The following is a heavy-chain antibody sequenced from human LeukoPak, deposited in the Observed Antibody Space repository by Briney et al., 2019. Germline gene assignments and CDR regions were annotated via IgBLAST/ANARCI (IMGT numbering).Heavy chain of an antibody. CDR1: AGTFSSYA. CDR2: IIPLFGTA. J-gene: IGHJ6*03. D-gene: IGHD2-15*01. V-gene: IGHV1-69*06. Sequence: ASVKVSCKPSAGTFSSYAISWVRQAPGQGLEWMGGIIPLFGTANYAQKFRGRVTITADKSTSTAYMDLSSRRSEDTAVYCCARSYCSGGSCQPHYYYMDVWGKGTTVTVSS. CDR3: ARSYCSGGSCQPHYYYMDV.